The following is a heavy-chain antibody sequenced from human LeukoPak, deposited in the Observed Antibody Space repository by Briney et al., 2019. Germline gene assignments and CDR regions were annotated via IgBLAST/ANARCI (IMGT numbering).Heavy chain of an antibody. CDR3: ARAPSLTRFDY. J-gene: IGHJ4*02. V-gene: IGHV4-30-4*01. CDR1: GGSISSGDYY. Sequence: SETLSLTCTVSGGSISSGDYYWSWIRQPPGKGLEWIGYIYYSGSTYYNPSLKSRVTISVDTSKNQFSLKLSSVTAADTAVYFCARAPSLTRFDYWGQGTLVTVSS. CDR2: IYYSGST.